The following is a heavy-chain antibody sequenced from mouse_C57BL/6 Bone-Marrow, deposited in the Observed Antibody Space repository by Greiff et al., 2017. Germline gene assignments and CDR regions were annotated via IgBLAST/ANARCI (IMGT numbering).Heavy chain of an antibody. CDR3: AREDYDYDVYWYFDV. J-gene: IGHJ1*03. CDR2: IYPGSGST. D-gene: IGHD2-4*01. Sequence: QVQLQQSGAELVKPGASVKMSCKASGYTFTSYWITWVKQRPGQGLEWIGDIYPGSGSTNYNEKFKSKATLTVDTSSSTAYMQLSSLTSEDSAVYYGAREDYDYDVYWYFDVWGTGTTVTVSS. V-gene: IGHV1-55*01. CDR1: GYTFTSYW.